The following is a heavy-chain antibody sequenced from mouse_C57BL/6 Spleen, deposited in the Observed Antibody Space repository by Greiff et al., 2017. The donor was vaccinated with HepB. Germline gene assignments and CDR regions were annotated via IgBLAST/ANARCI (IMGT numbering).Heavy chain of an antibody. J-gene: IGHJ3*01. CDR2: IDPETGGT. V-gene: IGHV1-15*01. CDR3: MGYSNYVGFAY. CDR1: GYTFTDYE. D-gene: IGHD2-5*01. Sequence: QVQLQQSGAELVRPGASVTLSCKASGYTFTDYEMHWVKQTPVHGLEWIGAIDPETGGTAYNQKFKGKAILTADKSSSTAYMELRSLTSEDSAVYYCMGYSNYVGFAYWGQGTLVTVSA.